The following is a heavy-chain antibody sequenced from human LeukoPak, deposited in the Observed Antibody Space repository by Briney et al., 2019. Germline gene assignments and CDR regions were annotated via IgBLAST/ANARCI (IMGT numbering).Heavy chain of an antibody. CDR2: INPNSGGT. CDR1: GYTFTGYY. Sequence: GASVKVSCKASGYTFTGYYMHWVRQAPGQGLEWMGWINPNSGGTNYAQKLQGRVTMTTDTSTSTAYMELRSLRSDDTAVYYCARMHRPKKYHASGSTSPDYWGQGTLVTVSS. J-gene: IGHJ4*02. CDR3: ARMHRPKKYHASGSTSPDY. V-gene: IGHV1-2*02. D-gene: IGHD2-2*01.